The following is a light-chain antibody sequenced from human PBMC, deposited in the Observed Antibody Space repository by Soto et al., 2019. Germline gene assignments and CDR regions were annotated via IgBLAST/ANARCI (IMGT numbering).Light chain of an antibody. CDR3: QQYGSSSWT. Sequence: EIVLTQSPGTLSLSPGERATLSCRASQSVSSSYLACYQQKPGQAPRLLIYGTSSMATAIPDRFSGSGSGTDFTLTISRLEPEDFAVYYCQQYGSSSWTFGQGTKVEIK. J-gene: IGKJ1*01. CDR2: GTS. V-gene: IGKV3-20*01. CDR1: QSVSSSY.